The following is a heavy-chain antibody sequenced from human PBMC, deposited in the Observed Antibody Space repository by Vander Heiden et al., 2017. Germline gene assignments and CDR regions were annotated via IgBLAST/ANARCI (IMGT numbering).Heavy chain of an antibody. D-gene: IGHD3-22*01. V-gene: IGHV4-39*01. J-gene: IGHJ4*02. CDR1: SNRAFF. CDR2: IYYSGST. Sequence: SNRAFFWGWIRQPPGKGLEWLGNIYYSGSTYYNPSLKSRVTISVDTSKNQFSLKLSSVTAADTAVYYCVRVSNSGYDRLFGYWGQGTLVTVSS. CDR3: VRVSNSGYDRLFGY.